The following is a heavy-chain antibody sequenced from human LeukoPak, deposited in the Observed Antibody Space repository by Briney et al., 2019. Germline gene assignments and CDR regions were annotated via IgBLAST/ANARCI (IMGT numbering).Heavy chain of an antibody. J-gene: IGHJ4*02. CDR1: GFNFSSYG. CDR2: IRYDGSNK. V-gene: IGHV3-30*02. D-gene: IGHD6-13*01. Sequence: PGGSLRLSCAASGFNFSSYGMHWVRQAPGKGLEWVAFIRYDGSNKYYADSVKGRFTISRDNSKNTLYLQMNSLRAEDTAVYYCAKVEGIAAAGTDHWGQGTLVTVSS. CDR3: AKVEGIAAAGTDH.